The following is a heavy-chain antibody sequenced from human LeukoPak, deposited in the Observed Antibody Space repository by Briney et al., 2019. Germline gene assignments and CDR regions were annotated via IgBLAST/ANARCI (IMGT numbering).Heavy chain of an antibody. J-gene: IGHJ4*02. D-gene: IGHD2-2*01. CDR1: GYTFTAYY. CDR2: INPNSGGT. V-gene: IGHV1-2*02. Sequence: ASVKVSCKASGYTFTAYYMHWVRQAPGQGLEWMGWINPNSGGTNYAQKFQGRVTTTRDTSISTAYMELSRLRSDDTAVYCCARDRVVVPAAFDYWGQGTLVTVSS. CDR3: ARDRVVVPAAFDY.